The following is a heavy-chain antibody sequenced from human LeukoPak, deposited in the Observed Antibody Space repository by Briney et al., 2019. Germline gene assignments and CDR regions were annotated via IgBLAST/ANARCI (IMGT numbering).Heavy chain of an antibody. D-gene: IGHD3-22*01. CDR2: ISYDGSNK. Sequence: GGSLRPSCAASGFTFSSYGMHWVRQAPGKGLEWVAVISYDGSNKYYADSVKGRFTISRDNSKNTLYLQMNSLRAEDTAVYYCAKDLRTMIVDYYGMDVWGRGTPVTVS. V-gene: IGHV3-30*18. J-gene: IGHJ6*02. CDR1: GFTFSSYG. CDR3: AKDLRTMIVDYYGMDV.